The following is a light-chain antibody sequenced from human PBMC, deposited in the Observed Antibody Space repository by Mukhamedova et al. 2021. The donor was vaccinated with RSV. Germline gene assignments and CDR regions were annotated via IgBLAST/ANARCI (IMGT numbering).Light chain of an antibody. CDR3: SSYAGSHKWV. Sequence: DRFSGSKSGNTASLTVSGLQAEDEADYYCSSYAGSHKWVFGGGTKLTVL. V-gene: IGLV2-8*01. J-gene: IGLJ3*02.